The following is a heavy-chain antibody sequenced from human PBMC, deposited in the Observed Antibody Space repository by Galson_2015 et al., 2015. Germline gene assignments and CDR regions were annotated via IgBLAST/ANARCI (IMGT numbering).Heavy chain of an antibody. Sequence: SETLSLTCAVSGGSISSSNWWRWVRQPPGKGLEWIGEIYHSGSTNNNPSLKSRVTISVDKSKNQFSLKLSSVTAADTAVYYCASAIAARLGAFDIWRQWTMVTVSS. V-gene: IGHV4-4*02. D-gene: IGHD6-6*01. CDR1: GGSISSSNW. CDR2: IYHSGST. CDR3: ASAIAARLGAFDI. J-gene: IGHJ3*02.